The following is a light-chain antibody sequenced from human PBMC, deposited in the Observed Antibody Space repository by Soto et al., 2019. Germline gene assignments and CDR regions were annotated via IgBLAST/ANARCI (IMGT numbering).Light chain of an antibody. CDR2: YAS. V-gene: IGKV1-12*01. CDR1: QGISSW. J-gene: IGKJ2*01. Sequence: DILMTQSPSSVSASVGHMFSINCRASQGISSWLAWYQKKTGKAPKLLISYASTLQSGVPSRFTGSGYGTNLTLTISSMRDEDFDTYYCQQANSSTHTFGQGTKVDIK. CDR3: QQANSSTHT.